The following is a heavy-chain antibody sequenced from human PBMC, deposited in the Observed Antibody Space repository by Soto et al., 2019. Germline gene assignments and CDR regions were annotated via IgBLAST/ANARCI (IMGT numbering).Heavy chain of an antibody. D-gene: IGHD6-13*01. V-gene: IGHV1-18*01. CDR2: ISAYNGNT. J-gene: IGHJ4*02. CDR3: ASPIAAADNFDY. Sequence: ASVKVSCKASGYTFTSYGISWVRQAPGQGLEWMGWISAYNGNTNYAQKLQGRVTMTTDTSTSTAYMELRSLRSDDTAVYYCASPIAAADNFDYWGQGTLVTVSS. CDR1: GYTFTSYG.